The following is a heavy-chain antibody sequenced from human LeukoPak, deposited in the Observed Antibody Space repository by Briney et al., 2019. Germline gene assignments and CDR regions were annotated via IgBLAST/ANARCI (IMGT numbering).Heavy chain of an antibody. CDR1: GGSISSSSYY. J-gene: IGHJ4*02. V-gene: IGHV4-39*07. CDR2: IFYSGST. Sequence: SETLSLTCTVSGGSISSSSYYWGWIRQPPGKGLEWIGSIFYSGSTYYNPSLKSRVTISVDTSKNQFSLRLSSVTAADTAVYYCARYYRPAYYFDYWGQGTLVTVSS. CDR3: ARYYRPAYYFDY. D-gene: IGHD2/OR15-2a*01.